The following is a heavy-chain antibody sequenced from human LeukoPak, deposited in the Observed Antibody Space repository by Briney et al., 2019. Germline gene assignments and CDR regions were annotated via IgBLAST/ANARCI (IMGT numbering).Heavy chain of an antibody. V-gene: IGHV4-39*07. CDR3: ARHPARSSWFDP. Sequence: SETLSLTCNVSGDSISKSRHFWAWIRQSPGRGLEWIGYIYNSGSTYYNPSLKSRVTISVDTSKNQFSLTLTSVTAADTAIYYCARHPARSSWFDPWGQGILVTVSS. J-gene: IGHJ5*02. CDR2: IYNSGST. CDR1: GDSISKSRHF.